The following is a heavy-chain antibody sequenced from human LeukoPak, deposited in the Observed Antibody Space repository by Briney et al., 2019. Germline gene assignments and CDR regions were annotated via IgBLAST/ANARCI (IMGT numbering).Heavy chain of an antibody. D-gene: IGHD3-3*01. V-gene: IGHV1-18*01. Sequence: ASVKVSCKASGYTFTSDGISCVRQAPGQGLEWRGWICAYNGNTNYAQKLQGRVTMTTDTSTSTAYMELRSLRSDDTAVYYCARAPPEVRFLEWFYYYYGMDVWGQGTTVTVSS. CDR1: GYTFTSDG. J-gene: IGHJ6*02. CDR3: ARAPPEVRFLEWFYYYYGMDV. CDR2: ICAYNGNT.